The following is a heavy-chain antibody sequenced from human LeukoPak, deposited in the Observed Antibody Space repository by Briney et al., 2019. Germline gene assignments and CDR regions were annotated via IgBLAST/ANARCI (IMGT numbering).Heavy chain of an antibody. CDR2: IYLSGRT. V-gene: IGHV4-4*02. Sequence: SSETLSLTCAVSGGSISSSNWWNWVRQPPGKGLEWIGGIYLSGRTTYSPSLKSRATISADKSKNQFSLRLSSVTAADTAVYYCAKSNGYGLVDIWGQGTMVTVSS. CDR3: AKSNGYGLVDI. J-gene: IGHJ3*02. CDR1: GGSISSSNW. D-gene: IGHD3-10*01.